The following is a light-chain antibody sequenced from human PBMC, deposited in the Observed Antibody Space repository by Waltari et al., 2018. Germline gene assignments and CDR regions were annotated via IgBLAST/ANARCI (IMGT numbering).Light chain of an antibody. Sequence: EIVLTQSQATLSLSPGDRDNLSCRASQTLSSYVSWYQQIPGQAPRLFIYDASKRATGIPARFSGSGSGADFTLTISDLEPEDSAVYYCQQRASWPPRYSFGQGTKLEIK. CDR2: DAS. CDR1: QTLSSY. CDR3: QQRASWPPRYS. J-gene: IGKJ2*03. V-gene: IGKV3-11*01.